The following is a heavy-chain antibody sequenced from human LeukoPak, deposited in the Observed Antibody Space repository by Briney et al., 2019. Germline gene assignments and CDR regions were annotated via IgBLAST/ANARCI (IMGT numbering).Heavy chain of an antibody. CDR1: GFTFSTYW. CDR2: IDTDGTYT. D-gene: IGHD3-16*01. CDR3: ARVRFGGAGAFDI. V-gene: IGHV3-74*01. J-gene: IGHJ3*02. Sequence: GGSLRLSCAASGFTFSTYWMHWVRQAPGKGLVWVSRIDTDGTYTGYADSEKGRFTISRDNAKNTLYLQMNSLRAEDTAVYYCARVRFGGAGAFDIWGQGTMVAVSS.